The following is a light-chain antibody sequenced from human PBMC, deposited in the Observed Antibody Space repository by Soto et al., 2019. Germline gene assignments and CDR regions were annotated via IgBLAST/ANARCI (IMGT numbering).Light chain of an antibody. Sequence: QSVLTQPPSVSAAPGQKVTISCSGSSSNIGNNYVSWYQQLPGTAPKLLIYDNNKRPSGVPDRFSGSKSGTSASLAISGLQSEDEADFYCVAWDDSLNGFVFGTGTKVTVL. CDR1: SSNIGNNY. CDR2: DNN. V-gene: IGLV1-51*01. CDR3: VAWDDSLNGFV. J-gene: IGLJ1*01.